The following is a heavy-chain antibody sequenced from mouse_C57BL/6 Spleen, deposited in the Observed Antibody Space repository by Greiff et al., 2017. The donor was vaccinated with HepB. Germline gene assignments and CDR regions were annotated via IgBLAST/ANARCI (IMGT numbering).Heavy chain of an antibody. Sequence: EVQLQQSGPELVKPGASVKISCKGSGYTFTDYYMNWVKQSHGKSLEWIGDINPNNGGTSYNQKFKGKATLTVDKSSSTAYMELRSLTSEDSAVYYCARDHGSSAPFAYWGQGTLVTVSA. J-gene: IGHJ3*01. V-gene: IGHV1-26*01. CDR2: INPNNGGT. CDR1: GYTFTDYY. CDR3: ARDHGSSAPFAY. D-gene: IGHD1-1*01.